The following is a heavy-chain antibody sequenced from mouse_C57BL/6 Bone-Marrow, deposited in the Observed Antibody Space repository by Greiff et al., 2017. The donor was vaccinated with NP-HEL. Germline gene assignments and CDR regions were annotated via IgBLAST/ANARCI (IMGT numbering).Heavy chain of an antibody. J-gene: IGHJ3*01. D-gene: IGHD1-1*02. V-gene: IGHV1-69*01. CDR3: AREMIWPRGLAY. CDR2: IDPSDSYT. Sequence: QVQLKESGAELVMPGASVKLSCKASGYTFTSYWMHWVKQRPGQGLEWIGEIDPSDSYTNYNQKFTGKSTLTVDKSSSTAYMQLSSLTSEDSAVYYCAREMIWPRGLAYWGQGTLVTVSA. CDR1: GYTFTSYW.